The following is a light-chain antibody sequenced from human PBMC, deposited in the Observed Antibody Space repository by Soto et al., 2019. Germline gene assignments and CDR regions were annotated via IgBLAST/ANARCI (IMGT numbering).Light chain of an antibody. CDR1: SXDVGGYNY. V-gene: IGLV2-14*01. CDR3: SSYTSSSTLV. Sequence: QSVLTQPDSVSGSPGQSITISCTGTSXDVGGYNYVSWYQQHPGKAPKLMIYEVSNRPSGVSNRFSGSKSGNTASLTISGLQAEDEADYYCSSYTSSSTLVFGTGTKVSVL. J-gene: IGLJ1*01. CDR2: EVS.